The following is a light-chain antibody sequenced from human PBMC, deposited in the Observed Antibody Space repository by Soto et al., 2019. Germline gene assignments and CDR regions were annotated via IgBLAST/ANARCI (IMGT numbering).Light chain of an antibody. CDR2: YDS. CDR1: NTGSKS. CDR3: QVWDRSSDQKV. J-gene: IGLJ2*01. Sequence: SYELTQPPSVSVAPGKTARITCGGNNTGSKSVHWYQQKPGQAPVLVIYYDSDRPSGIPERFSGSNSGNTATLTISRVEAGDEADYYCQVWDRSSDQKVFGGGTKLTVL. V-gene: IGLV3-21*04.